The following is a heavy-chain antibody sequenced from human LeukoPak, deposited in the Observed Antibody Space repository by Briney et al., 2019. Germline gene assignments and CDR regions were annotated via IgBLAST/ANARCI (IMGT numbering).Heavy chain of an antibody. CDR3: ARDLSRRPTPNWYFDL. Sequence: PGGSLRLSCVASGFTFTNYWMSWVRQAPGKGLEWVSYISSSGSTIYYADSVKGRFTISRDNAKNSLYLQMNSLRAEDTAVYYCARDLSRRPTPNWYFDLWGRGTLVTVSS. D-gene: IGHD2/OR15-2a*01. J-gene: IGHJ2*01. CDR1: GFTFTNYW. CDR2: ISSSGSTI. V-gene: IGHV3-48*04.